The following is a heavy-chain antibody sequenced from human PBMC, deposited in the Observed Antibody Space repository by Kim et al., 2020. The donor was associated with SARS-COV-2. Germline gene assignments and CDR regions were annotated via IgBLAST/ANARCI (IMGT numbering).Heavy chain of an antibody. CDR3: ARGRVVTRYYFDY. Sequence: SETLSLTCAVYGGSFSGYYWSWIRQPPGKGLEWIGEINHSGSTNYNPSLKSRVTISVDTSKNQFSLKLSSVTAADTAVYYCARGRVVTRYYFDYWGQGTL. D-gene: IGHD2-15*01. V-gene: IGHV4-34*01. J-gene: IGHJ4*02. CDR1: GGSFSGYY. CDR2: INHSGST.